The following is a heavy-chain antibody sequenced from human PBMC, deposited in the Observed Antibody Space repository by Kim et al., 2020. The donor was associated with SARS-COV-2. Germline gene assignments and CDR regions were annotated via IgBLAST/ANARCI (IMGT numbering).Heavy chain of an antibody. V-gene: IGHV3-23*01. CDR1: GFTFSDYG. D-gene: IGHD1-26*01. CDR2: ISDTGADR. CDR3: AKRLGPTTPNFDY. Sequence: GGSLRLSCAASGFTFSDYGMSWVRQAPGKGLEWVSAISDTGADRNYANSVKGRFTISRDNSKNTLYLQMNSLRDDDTAVYYCAKRLGPTTPNFDYWGQGTLVTVSS. J-gene: IGHJ4*02.